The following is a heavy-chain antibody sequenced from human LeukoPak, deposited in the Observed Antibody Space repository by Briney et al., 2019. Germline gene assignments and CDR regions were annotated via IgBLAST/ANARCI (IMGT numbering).Heavy chain of an antibody. CDR3: ACSMSSDWNYYNAMDV. D-gene: IGHD6-19*01. CDR1: SGATSNYY. Sequence: NPSETLFLTCTTSSGATSNYYWNWIRQPPGKGLEWIGYVHYSGSTRFNPSLKSRVTISVDTSNNQFSLKLSSVTAADTAVYYCACSMSSDWNYYNAMDVWGQGTTVTVSS. CDR2: VHYSGST. V-gene: IGHV4-59*12. J-gene: IGHJ6*02.